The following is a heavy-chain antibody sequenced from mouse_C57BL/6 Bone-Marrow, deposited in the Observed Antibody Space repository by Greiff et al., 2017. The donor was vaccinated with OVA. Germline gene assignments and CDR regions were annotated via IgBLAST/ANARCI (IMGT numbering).Heavy chain of an antibody. J-gene: IGHJ2*01. CDR1: GYTFTDYY. CDR2: IYPGSGNT. CDR3: ARNYH. V-gene: IGHV1-76*01. Sequence: VKLVESGAELVRPGASVKLSCKASGYTFTDYYINWVKQRPGQGLEWIARIYPGSGNTYYNEKFKGKATLTAEKSSSTAYMQLSSLTSEDSAVYFCARNYHWGQGTTLTVSS. D-gene: IGHD1-1*01.